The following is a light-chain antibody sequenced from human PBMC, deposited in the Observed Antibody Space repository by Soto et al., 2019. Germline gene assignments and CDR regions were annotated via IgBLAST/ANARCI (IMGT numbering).Light chain of an antibody. Sequence: ENVLTQSPVTLSFSPGERATLSCRASQSVSSSDLAWYQQKPGQAPRLLIDAAARRATGIPDRFSGSGSGTDFTLTISRLEPEDFAVYHCQQYGSLPYTFGQGTKV. CDR1: QSVSSSD. CDR2: AAA. V-gene: IGKV3-20*01. CDR3: QQYGSLPYT. J-gene: IGKJ2*01.